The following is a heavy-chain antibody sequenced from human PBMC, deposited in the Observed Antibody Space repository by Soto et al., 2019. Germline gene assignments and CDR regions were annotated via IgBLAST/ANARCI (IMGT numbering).Heavy chain of an antibody. V-gene: IGHV1-69*02. Sequence: QVQLVQSGAEVKKPGSSVRVSCKASGDTFSFYSINWVRQAPGLGLEWMGRINPILSMSNYAQRFQGRVTVTGDKSTSTAYMELSSLSSEDTAMYYCGSSYGSGYRAFDYWGQGALVTVSS. J-gene: IGHJ4*02. CDR2: INPILSMS. CDR3: GSSYGSGYRAFDY. D-gene: IGHD3-10*01. CDR1: GDTFSFYS.